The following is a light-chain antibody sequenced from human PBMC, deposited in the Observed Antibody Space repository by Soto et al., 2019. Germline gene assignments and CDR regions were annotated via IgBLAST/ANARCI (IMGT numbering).Light chain of an antibody. J-gene: IGLJ2*01. CDR1: SSDVGGYNY. CDR2: DVS. Sequence: QSALTQPASVSGSPGQSITISCTGTSSDVGGYNYVSWYQQHPGKAPKLMIYDVSNRPSGVSNRFSGSKSGNTASLTISGLQAEDESDYDCSSYTSSFYVVFGGGTKLTVL. CDR3: SSYTSSFYVV. V-gene: IGLV2-14*01.